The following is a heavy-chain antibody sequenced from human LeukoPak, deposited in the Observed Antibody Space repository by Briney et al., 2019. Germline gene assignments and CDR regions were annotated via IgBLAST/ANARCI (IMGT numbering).Heavy chain of an antibody. D-gene: IGHD3-22*01. Sequence: SVKVSCKASGGTFSSYAISWVRQAPGQGLEWMGRIIPILGIANYAQKFQGRVTITADKPTSTAYMELSSLRSEDTAVYYCARTYDSLTYYFDYWGQGTLVTVSS. V-gene: IGHV1-69*04. CDR1: GGTFSSYA. CDR2: IIPILGIA. CDR3: ARTYDSLTYYFDY. J-gene: IGHJ4*02.